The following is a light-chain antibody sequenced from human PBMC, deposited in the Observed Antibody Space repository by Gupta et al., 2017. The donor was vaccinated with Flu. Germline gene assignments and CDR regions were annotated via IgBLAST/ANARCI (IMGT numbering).Light chain of an antibody. Sequence: AIRMTQSPSSFSASTGDRVTITCRASQGIRSYLAWYQQKPGKAPKLLIYAASTLQSVVPSRYSHRQYGKDLTLTSSWRHWGDFASYYCQLDDSYPLFTFGHGTRVDIK. V-gene: IGKV1-8*01. CDR3: QLDDSYPLFT. J-gene: IGKJ3*01. CDR2: AAS. CDR1: QGIRSY.